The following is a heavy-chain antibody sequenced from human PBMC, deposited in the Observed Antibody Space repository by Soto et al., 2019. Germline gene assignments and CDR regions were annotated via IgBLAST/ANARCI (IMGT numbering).Heavy chain of an antibody. CDR3: AKVRRTGLLWFGELSR. D-gene: IGHD3-10*01. CDR1: GFTFSSYA. Sequence: GGSLRLSCAASGFTFSSYAMSWVRQAPGKGLEWVSAISGSGGSTYYADSVKGRFTISRDNSKNTLYLQMNSLRAEDTAVYYCAKVRRTGLLWFGELSRWGQGTLVTVSS. CDR2: ISGSGGST. V-gene: IGHV3-23*01. J-gene: IGHJ4*02.